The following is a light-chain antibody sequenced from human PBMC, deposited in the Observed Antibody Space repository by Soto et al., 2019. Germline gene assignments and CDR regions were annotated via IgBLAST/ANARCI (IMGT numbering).Light chain of an antibody. CDR1: SSDVGGYNY. CDR3: CSYAGSYTGV. Sequence: QSALTQPRSVSGSPGRSVTISCTGTSSDVGGYNYVSWYQQHPGKAPKLMIYDVSKRPSGVPDRFSGSKSGNTASLTISGLQAEDEADYYCCSYAGSYTGVFGGGTQLTVL. V-gene: IGLV2-11*01. CDR2: DVS. J-gene: IGLJ2*01.